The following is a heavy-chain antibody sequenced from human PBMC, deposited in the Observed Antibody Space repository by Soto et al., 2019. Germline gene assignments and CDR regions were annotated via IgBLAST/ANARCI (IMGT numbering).Heavy chain of an antibody. CDR2: IYYSGST. V-gene: IGHV4-31*03. CDR1: GGSISSGGYY. CDR3: ARDYSGYDSGRYYYYGMDV. J-gene: IGHJ6*02. D-gene: IGHD5-12*01. Sequence: SETLSLTCTVSGGSISSGGYYWSWIRQHPGKGLEWIGYIYYSGSTYYNPSLKSRVTISVDTSKNQFSLKLSSVTAADTAVYYCARDYSGYDSGRYYYYGMDVWGQGTTVTVS.